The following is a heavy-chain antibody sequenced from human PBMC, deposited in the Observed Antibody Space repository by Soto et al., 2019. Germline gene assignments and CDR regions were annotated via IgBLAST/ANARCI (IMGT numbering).Heavy chain of an antibody. CDR2: IYWDDDK. CDR1: GFSLSTSGMR. J-gene: IGHJ4*02. Sequence: SAPTLVNPTPPPTLTFTFSGFSLSTSGMRVSWIRQPPGKALECLARIYWDDDKFYSTPLKTRLTISKDTSKHQVVLTMTNMDPVDTATFYCARIRVREDYFDYWGQGTLVTVSS. CDR3: ARIRVREDYFDY. D-gene: IGHD1-26*01. V-gene: IGHV2-70*04.